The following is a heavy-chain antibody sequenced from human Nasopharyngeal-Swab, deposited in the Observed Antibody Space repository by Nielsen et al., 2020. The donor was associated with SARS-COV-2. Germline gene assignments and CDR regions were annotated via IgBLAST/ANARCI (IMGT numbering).Heavy chain of an antibody. CDR1: GYTFTSYA. CDR3: ARADESMDYGDYWYFDL. CDR2: INAGNGNT. D-gene: IGHD4-17*01. Sequence: ASVKVSCKASGYTFTSYAMHWVRQAPGQRLEWMGWINAGNGNTKYSQKFQGRVTITRDTSASTAYMELSSLRSEDAAVYYCARADESMDYGDYWYFDLWGRGTLVTVSS. V-gene: IGHV1-3*01. J-gene: IGHJ2*01.